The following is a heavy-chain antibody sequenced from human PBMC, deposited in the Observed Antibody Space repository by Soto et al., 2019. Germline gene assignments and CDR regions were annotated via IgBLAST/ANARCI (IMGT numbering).Heavy chain of an antibody. CDR2: INSDGSST. Sequence: GGSLRLSCAASGFTFSSYWMHWVRQAPGKGLVWVSRINSDGSSTSYADSVKGRFTISRDNAKNTLYLQMNSLRAEDTAVYYCARGGYSYGYVHGDYYGMDVWGQGTTVTVSS. D-gene: IGHD5-18*01. CDR3: ARGGYSYGYVHGDYYGMDV. V-gene: IGHV3-74*01. CDR1: GFTFSSYW. J-gene: IGHJ6*02.